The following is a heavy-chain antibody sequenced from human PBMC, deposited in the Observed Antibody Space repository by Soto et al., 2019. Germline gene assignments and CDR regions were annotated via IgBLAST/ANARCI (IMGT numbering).Heavy chain of an antibody. D-gene: IGHD1-26*01. CDR1: GGSISGGSYY. J-gene: IGHJ4*02. CDR2: IQNSGIT. Sequence: SETLSLTCTVSGGSISGGSYYWSWVRQHPGKGLEWIGYIQNSGITYYNPSLQSRVSILVDTTKNQFSLNLSSVTAADTAIYYCARGGRYYYYWGQGTLVTV. V-gene: IGHV4-31*03. CDR3: ARGGRYYYY.